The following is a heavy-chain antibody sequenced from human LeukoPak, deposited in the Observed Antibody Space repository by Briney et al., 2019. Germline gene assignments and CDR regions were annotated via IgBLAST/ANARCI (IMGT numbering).Heavy chain of an antibody. V-gene: IGHV3-33*01. CDR1: GFXFSSYG. CDR2: IWYDGSNK. J-gene: IGHJ4*02. CDR3: ARDGSYYEIDY. D-gene: IGHD1-26*01. Sequence: PGGSLRLSCAASGFXFSSYGMHWVRQAPGKGQEWVAVIWYDGSNKNYVDSVKGRLTISRDNSKNTLYLQMNSLRAEDTAVYYCARDGSYYEIDYWGQGTLVTVSS.